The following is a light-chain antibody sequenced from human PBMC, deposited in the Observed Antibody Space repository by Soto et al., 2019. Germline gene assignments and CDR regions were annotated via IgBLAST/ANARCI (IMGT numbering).Light chain of an antibody. Sequence: EIVLTQSPGTLSLSPGERATLSCRASQSVSNNYLAWYQQKPGQAPRLLIFGASSRATGIPDRFSGSVSGTDFTLTISRLEPEDFAVYYCQQYGNSLITFGQVTRLEIK. CDR3: QQYGNSLIT. J-gene: IGKJ5*01. V-gene: IGKV3-20*01. CDR1: QSVSNNY. CDR2: GAS.